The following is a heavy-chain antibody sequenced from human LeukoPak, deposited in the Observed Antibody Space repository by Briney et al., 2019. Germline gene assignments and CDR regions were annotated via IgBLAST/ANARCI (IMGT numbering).Heavy chain of an antibody. CDR1: GFTFSNYA. CDR3: ARGRYSSSLFDY. J-gene: IGHJ4*02. Sequence: GGSLRLSCAAPGFTFSNYAMHWVRQAPGKGLEYVSAISSNGGSTYYANSVKGRFTISRDNSKNTLYLQMGSLRAEDMAVYYCARGRYSSSLFDYWGQGTLVTVSS. V-gene: IGHV3-64*01. D-gene: IGHD6-6*01. CDR2: ISSNGGST.